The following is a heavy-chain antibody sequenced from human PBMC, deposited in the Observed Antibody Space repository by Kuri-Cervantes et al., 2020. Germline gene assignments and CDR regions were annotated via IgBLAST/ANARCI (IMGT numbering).Heavy chain of an antibody. CDR3: AKEGIRTIFGVGEYYFDY. CDR2: ISYDGSNK. J-gene: IGHJ4*02. D-gene: IGHD3-3*01. CDR1: GFTFSSYA. V-gene: IGHV3-30-3*01. Sequence: GESLKISCAASGFTFSSYAMHWVRQAPGKGLEWVAVISYDGSNKYYADSVKGRSTISRDNSKNTLYLQMNSLRAEDTAVYYCAKEGIRTIFGVGEYYFDYWGQGTLVTVSS.